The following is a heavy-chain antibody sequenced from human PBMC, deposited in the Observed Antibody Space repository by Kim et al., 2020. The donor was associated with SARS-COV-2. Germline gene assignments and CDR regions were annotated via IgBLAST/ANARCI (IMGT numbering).Heavy chain of an antibody. CDR1: GGTFSNYA. CDR2: IISIFGTA. CDR3: ARSGTDAFDI. Sequence: SVKVSCKASGGTFSNYAINWVRQAPGQGLEWMGGIISIFGTANYAQKFQGRVTITADESTSTAYMELSSLRSEDTAVYYCARSGTDAFDIWGQGTMVTV. V-gene: IGHV1-69*13. J-gene: IGHJ3*02.